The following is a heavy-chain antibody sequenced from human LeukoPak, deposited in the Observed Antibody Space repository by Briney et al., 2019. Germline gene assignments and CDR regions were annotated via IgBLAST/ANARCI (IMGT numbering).Heavy chain of an antibody. D-gene: IGHD6-13*01. Sequence: GGSLRLSCAASGFTFSSFAMSWVRQAPGKGLEWVSTISGSGSTNYADSVKGRFTFSRDNSKNTVYLQMNSLRAEDTAVYYCASSIAAAVKWGQGTLVTVSS. V-gene: IGHV3-23*01. CDR1: GFTFSSFA. J-gene: IGHJ4*02. CDR3: ASSIAAAVK. CDR2: ISGSGST.